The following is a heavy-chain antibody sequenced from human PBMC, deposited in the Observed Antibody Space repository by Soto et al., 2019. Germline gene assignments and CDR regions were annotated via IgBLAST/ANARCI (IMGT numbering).Heavy chain of an antibody. Sequence: GGSLRLSCVASGFSITSFAMSWVRQAPGKGLEWASAISASGSSTYADSVKGRFTISRDNSKNTLYLQMNSLRVEDTAVYYCAKVLSSGSYSGALEYWGQGALVTVSS. CDR2: ISASGSST. CDR1: GFSITSFA. D-gene: IGHD1-26*01. J-gene: IGHJ4*02. V-gene: IGHV3-23*01. CDR3: AKVLSSGSYSGALEY.